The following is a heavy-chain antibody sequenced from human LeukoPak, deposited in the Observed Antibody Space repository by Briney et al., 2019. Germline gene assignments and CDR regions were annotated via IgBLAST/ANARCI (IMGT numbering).Heavy chain of an antibody. CDR2: IYYSGST. D-gene: IGHD5-18*01. CDR1: GGSVSSGSYF. J-gene: IGHJ6*04. V-gene: IGHV4-61*01. Sequence: PSETLPLTCTVSGGSVSSGSYFWSWIRQPPGKGLEWIGYIYYSGSTNYNPSLKSRVTISVDTSKNQFSLKLSSVTAADTAVYYCVRDKRYRYDDYGMDVWGKGTTVTVSS. CDR3: VRDKRYRYDDYGMDV.